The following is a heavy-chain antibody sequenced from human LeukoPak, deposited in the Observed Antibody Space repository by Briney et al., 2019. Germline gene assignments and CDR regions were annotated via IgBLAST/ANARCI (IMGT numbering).Heavy chain of an antibody. CDR1: GASIITGDYY. CDR3: ARRRVYSSGWGPFDY. V-gene: IGHV4-30-4*08. J-gene: IGHJ4*02. D-gene: IGHD6-19*01. Sequence: SETLSLTCIVSGASIITGDYYWSWIRQPPGKGLQWIGYIYYSGSTYYDPSLKSRVKISVDTSKNQFSLRLSSVTAADTAMYYCARRRVYSSGWGPFDYWGQGTLVTVSS. CDR2: IYYSGST.